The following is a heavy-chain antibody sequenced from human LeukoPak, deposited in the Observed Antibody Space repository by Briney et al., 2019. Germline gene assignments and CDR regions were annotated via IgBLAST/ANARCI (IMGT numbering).Heavy chain of an antibody. CDR2: IYYSGSI. D-gene: IGHD2/OR15-2a*01. CDR3: ARVYLRRNCNSNNCMALDV. V-gene: IGHV4-61*03. J-gene: IGHJ6*04. Sequence: SQTLSLTCTVSGGSVSSGSHYWTWIRQPPGKGLEWIANIYYSGSINYNPSLKSRVTISIDASNNHFSLKLTSVTAADTAVYYCARVYLRRNCNSNNCMALDVWGKGTTVTVSS. CDR1: GGSVSSGSHY.